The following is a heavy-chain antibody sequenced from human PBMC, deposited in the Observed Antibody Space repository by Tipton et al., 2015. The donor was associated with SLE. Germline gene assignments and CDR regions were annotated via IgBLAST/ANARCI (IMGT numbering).Heavy chain of an antibody. CDR3: ARGRGSSGLDY. D-gene: IGHD3-22*01. J-gene: IGHJ4*02. V-gene: IGHV4-59*08. Sequence: TLSLTCTVSGGSISSYYWSWIRQPPGKGLEWIGHIYYSGSTNYNPSLKSRVTISVDTSKNQFSLKLSSVTAADTAVYYCARGRGSSGLDYWGQGTLVTVSS. CDR2: IYYSGST. CDR1: GGSISSYY.